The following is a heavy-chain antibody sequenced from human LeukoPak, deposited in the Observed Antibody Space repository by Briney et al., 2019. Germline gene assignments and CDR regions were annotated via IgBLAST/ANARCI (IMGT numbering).Heavy chain of an antibody. D-gene: IGHD3-10*01. Sequence: SQTLSLTCTVSGGSISSHYWSWIRQPPGKGLEWIGYMYYNGSMNYNPSLKSRVTISADTSKNQFSLKLSSVTAADTAVYYCASGAVGNWFDPWGQGTLVTVSS. CDR2: MYYNGSM. V-gene: IGHV4-59*08. CDR3: ASGAVGNWFDP. CDR1: GGSISSHY. J-gene: IGHJ5*02.